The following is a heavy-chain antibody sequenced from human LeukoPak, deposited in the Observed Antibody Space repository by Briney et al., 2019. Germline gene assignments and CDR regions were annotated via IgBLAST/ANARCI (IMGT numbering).Heavy chain of an antibody. CDR3: AKSMAGYCDSTIDN. CDR2: ISGRGGST. V-gene: IGHV3-23*01. D-gene: IGHD2-2*01. J-gene: IGHJ4*02. Sequence: PGGSLRLSCAASGFTFSSYSMNWVRQAPGKGLEWVSAISGRGGSTYYADYVKGRSTISRDNSKNMLYLQMNSLRAEDTAVYYCAKSMAGYCDSTIDNWGQGTLVTVSS. CDR1: GFTFSSYS.